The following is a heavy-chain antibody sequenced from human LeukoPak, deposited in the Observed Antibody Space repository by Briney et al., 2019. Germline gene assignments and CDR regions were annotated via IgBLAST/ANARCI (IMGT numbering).Heavy chain of an antibody. Sequence: SETLSLTCAVYGGSFSGYYWSWIRQPPGKGLEWIGDIVHSGNTKYNPSLKSRVTISVDTSKNQFSLNLTSVTAADTAVYYCARFGSSTWYKGAFDIWGQGTMVTVAS. V-gene: IGHV4-34*12. CDR3: ARFGSSTWYKGAFDI. CDR2: IVHSGNT. D-gene: IGHD6-13*01. J-gene: IGHJ3*02. CDR1: GGSFSGYY.